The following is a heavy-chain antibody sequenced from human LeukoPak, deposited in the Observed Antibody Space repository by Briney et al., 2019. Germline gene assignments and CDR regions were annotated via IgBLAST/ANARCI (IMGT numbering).Heavy chain of an antibody. CDR1: GSSFSEYW. Sequence: PGGSLRLSCAASGSSFSEYWMAWVRQAPGKGLEWVANIWPDGSDKYHVDSVRGRFTISRDNALYSLNLQMNSLRAEDSGVYYCGRWGVNAGLDRWGQGTLVIVSS. J-gene: IGHJ5*02. V-gene: IGHV3-7*01. CDR3: GRWGVNAGLDR. CDR2: IWPDGSDK. D-gene: IGHD3-10*01.